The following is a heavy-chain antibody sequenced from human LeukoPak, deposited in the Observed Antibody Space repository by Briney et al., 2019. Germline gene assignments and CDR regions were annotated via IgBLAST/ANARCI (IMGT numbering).Heavy chain of an antibody. CDR1: GFTFSRYW. V-gene: IGHV3-7*01. CDR2: IKEDGSEK. D-gene: IGHD3-22*01. Sequence: PGGPLRLSCVVSGFTFSRYWMNWIRQAPGKGLEWVANIKEDGSEKHYVDSVKGRFTISRDNAKQSLNLEMNSLRVEDTAVYYCARVSGDNSAYRPLEIWGQGTEVTVSP. J-gene: IGHJ3*02. CDR3: ARVSGDNSAYRPLEI.